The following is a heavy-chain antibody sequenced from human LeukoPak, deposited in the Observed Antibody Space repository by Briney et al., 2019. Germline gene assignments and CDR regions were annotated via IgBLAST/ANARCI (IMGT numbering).Heavy chain of an antibody. Sequence: SGTLSLTCAVYGGSFSGYYWSWIRQPPGKGLEWIGEINHSGSTNYNPSLKSRVTISVDTSKNQFSLKLSSVTAADTAMYYCARGYSSSSYNWFDPWGQGTLVTVSS. CDR2: INHSGST. CDR1: GGSFSGYY. J-gene: IGHJ5*02. V-gene: IGHV4-34*01. CDR3: ARGYSSSSYNWFDP. D-gene: IGHD6-6*01.